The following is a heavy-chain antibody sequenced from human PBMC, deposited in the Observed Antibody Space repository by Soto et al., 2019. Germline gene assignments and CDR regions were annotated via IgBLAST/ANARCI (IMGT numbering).Heavy chain of an antibody. CDR1: GGSISSYY. CDR3: ARVTSTYSRTRWDLRYYYYYGMDV. J-gene: IGHJ6*02. D-gene: IGHD6-13*01. CDR2: IYYSGST. V-gene: IGHV4-59*01. Sequence: SEPLSLTCTVSGGSISSYYWSWIRQPPGKGLEWIGYIYYSGSTHYNPSLKSRVTISVDTSKNQFSLKLSSVTAADTAVYYCARVTSTYSRTRWDLRYYYYYGMDVWGQGTPVTVSS.